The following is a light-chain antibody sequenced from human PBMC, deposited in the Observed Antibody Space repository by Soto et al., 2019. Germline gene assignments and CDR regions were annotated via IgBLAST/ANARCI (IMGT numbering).Light chain of an antibody. CDR1: SSDVGSYNL. CDR2: EGS. V-gene: IGLV2-14*02. Sequence: QSVLTQPASVSGSPGQSITISCTGTSSDVGSYNLVSWYQQHPGKAPKLMIYEGSKRPSGVSNRFSGSKSGNTASLAITGLQAEDEADYSCQSYDSSLSGYVFGTGTKVTVL. J-gene: IGLJ1*01. CDR3: QSYDSSLSGYV.